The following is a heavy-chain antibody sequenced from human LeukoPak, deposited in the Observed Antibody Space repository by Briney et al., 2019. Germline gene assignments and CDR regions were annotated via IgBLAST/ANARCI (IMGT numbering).Heavy chain of an antibody. Sequence: SETLSLTCTVSGGSISSYYWSWIRQPAGKGLEWIGRIYISGSTNYNPSLKSRVTMSVDTSKNQFSLKLTSVTAADTAVYYCARDGYDFWSGYLPTSYYFDYWGQGTLVTVPS. CDR3: ARDGYDFWSGYLPTSYYFDY. CDR1: GGSISSYY. CDR2: IYISGST. D-gene: IGHD3-3*01. V-gene: IGHV4-4*07. J-gene: IGHJ4*02.